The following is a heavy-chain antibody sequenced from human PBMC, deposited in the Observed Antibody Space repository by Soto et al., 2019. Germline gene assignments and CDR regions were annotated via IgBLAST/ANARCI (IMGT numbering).Heavy chain of an antibody. CDR3: AKDPRAVAGTGAFDI. CDR1: GFTFSSYG. J-gene: IGHJ3*02. V-gene: IGHV3-30*18. D-gene: IGHD6-19*01. Sequence: GSLRLSCAASGFTFSSYGMHWVRQAPGKGLEWVAVISYDGSNKYYADSVKGRFTISRDNSKNTLYLQMNSLRAEDTAVYYCAKDPRAVAGTGAFDIWGQGTMVT. CDR2: ISYDGSNK.